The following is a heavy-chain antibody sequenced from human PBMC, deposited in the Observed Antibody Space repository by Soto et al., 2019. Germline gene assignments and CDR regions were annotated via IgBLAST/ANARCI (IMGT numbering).Heavy chain of an antibody. CDR3: ARGPRSEYYYDSSGYYYGEYFQP. J-gene: IGHJ1*01. Sequence: EVQLVESGGGLVKPGGSLRLSCAASGFTFSSYSMNWVRQAPGKGLEWVSSISSSSSYIYYADSVKGRFTISRDNAKNSLYLQMNSLRAEDTAVYYCARGPRSEYYYDSSGYYYGEYFQPLGQGTLVTVSS. D-gene: IGHD3-22*01. CDR1: GFTFSSYS. CDR2: ISSSSSYI. V-gene: IGHV3-21*01.